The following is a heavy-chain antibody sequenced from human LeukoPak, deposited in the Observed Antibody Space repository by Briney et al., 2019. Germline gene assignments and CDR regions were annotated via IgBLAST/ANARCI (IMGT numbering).Heavy chain of an antibody. CDR1: GFTFSSYS. D-gene: IGHD6-13*01. CDR3: ARDLNSRYSSSWYTGLGFDY. J-gene: IGHJ4*02. Sequence: GGSLRLSCAASGFTFSSYSMNWVRQAPGKGLEWVSYISSSSSTIYYADSVKGRFTISRDNAKNSLYLQMNSLRAEDTAVYYCARDLNSRYSSSWYTGLGFDYWGQGTLVTVSS. CDR2: ISSSSSTI. V-gene: IGHV3-48*04.